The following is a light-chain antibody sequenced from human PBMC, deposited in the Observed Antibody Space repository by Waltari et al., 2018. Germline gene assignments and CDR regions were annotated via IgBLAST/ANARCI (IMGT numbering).Light chain of an antibody. V-gene: IGLV2-14*03. CDR2: DVS. J-gene: IGLJ1*01. Sequence: QSALTQPASVSGSPGQSITISCTGTSSDVGGYNYVPWYQQHPGKAPKLMIYDVSNRPSGVSYRFSGSKSGNTASLTISGLQAEDEADYYCSSYTSNNTLEGVFGTGTKVTVL. CDR3: SSYTSNNTLEGV. CDR1: SSDVGGYNY.